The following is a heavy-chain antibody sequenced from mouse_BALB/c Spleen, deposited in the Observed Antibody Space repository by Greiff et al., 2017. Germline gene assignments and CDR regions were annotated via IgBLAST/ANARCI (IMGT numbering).Heavy chain of an antibody. Sequence: VQRVESGPELVKPGASVKISCKASGYSFTSYYIHWVKQRPGQGLEWIGWIFPGSGNTKYNEKFKGKATLTADTSSSTAYMQLSSLTSEDSAVYFCARGNYYFDYWGQGTTLTVSS. CDR3: ARGNYYFDY. J-gene: IGHJ2*01. CDR1: GYSFTSYY. D-gene: IGHD2-1*01. V-gene: IGHV1-66*01. CDR2: IFPGSGNT.